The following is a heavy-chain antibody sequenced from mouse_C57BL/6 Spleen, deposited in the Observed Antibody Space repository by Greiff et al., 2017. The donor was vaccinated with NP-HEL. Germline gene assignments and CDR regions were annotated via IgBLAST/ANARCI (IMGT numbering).Heavy chain of an antibody. CDR3: ARGGDKGYFDD. V-gene: IGHV1-47*01. J-gene: IGHJ2*01. CDR2: FHPYNDDT. Sequence: VQLQQSGAELVKPGASVTLSCKASGYTFTTYPIEWVKQTPGKSLEWIGNFHPYNDDTTYNQKFKGKAILTVDKSSSTAYLELSRLTSDDSAVYYCARGGDKGYFDDWGKGTTLTVSS. D-gene: IGHD3-2*01. CDR1: GYTFTTYP.